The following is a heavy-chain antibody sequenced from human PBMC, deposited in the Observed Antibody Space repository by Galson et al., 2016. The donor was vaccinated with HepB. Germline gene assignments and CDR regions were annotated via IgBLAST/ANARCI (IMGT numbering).Heavy chain of an antibody. CDR3: AKAMAGKDVFDI. CDR1: GFTFSAYA. V-gene: IGHV3-23*01. D-gene: IGHD2-8*01. J-gene: IGHJ3*02. Sequence: SLRLSCAASGFTFSAYAMSWVRQAPGKGLQWVSGINPGGNSPYYADSVKGRFTISRDNSKNTLFLQMNSLRAEDTAVYYCAKAMAGKDVFDIWGQGTMVTVSS. CDR2: INPGGNSP.